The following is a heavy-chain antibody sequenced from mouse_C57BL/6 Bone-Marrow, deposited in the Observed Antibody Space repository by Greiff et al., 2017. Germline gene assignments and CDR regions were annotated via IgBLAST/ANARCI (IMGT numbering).Heavy chain of an antibody. Sequence: EVKLMESGGDLVKPGGSLKLSCAASGFTFSSYGMSWVRQTPDKRLEWVATISSGGSYTYYPDSVKGRFTISRDNAKNTLYLQMSSLKSEDTAMYYCTRQGSYDGDYGYWGQGTTLTVSS. CDR1: GFTFSSYG. CDR2: ISSGGSYT. V-gene: IGHV5-6*01. D-gene: IGHD2-3*01. CDR3: TRQGSYDGDYGY. J-gene: IGHJ2*01.